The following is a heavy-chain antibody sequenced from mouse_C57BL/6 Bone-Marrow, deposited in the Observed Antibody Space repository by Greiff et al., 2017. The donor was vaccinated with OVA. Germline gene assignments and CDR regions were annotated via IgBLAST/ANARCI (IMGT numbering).Heavy chain of an antibody. CDR2: IDPSDSYT. V-gene: IGHV1-69*01. J-gene: IGHJ1*03. D-gene: IGHD1-1*01. Sequence: QVQLQQPGAELVMPGASVKLSCKASGYTFTSYWMHWVKQRPGQGLEWIGEIDPSDSYTNYNQKFKGKSTLTVDKSSSTAYMQLSSLTSEDSAVYYCARRGAYYDGSSGDFDVWGTGTTVTVAS. CDR3: ARRGAYYDGSSGDFDV. CDR1: GYTFTSYW.